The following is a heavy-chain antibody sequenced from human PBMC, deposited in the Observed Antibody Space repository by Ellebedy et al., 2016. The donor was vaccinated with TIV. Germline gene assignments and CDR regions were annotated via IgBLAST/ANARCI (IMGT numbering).Heavy chain of an antibody. CDR3: ARDLVGETSFVGY. CDR1: GYTFRYFY. V-gene: IGHV1-46*01. D-gene: IGHD1-26*01. CDR2: INPSSDST. J-gene: IGHJ4*02. Sequence: ASVKVSXXASGYTFRYFYMHWVRQAPGQGLEWVGVINPSSDSTSYAQKFQGRVTMTRDTSTSTVYMEMTSLRSDDTAVYYCARDLVGETSFVGYWGQGTLVTVSS.